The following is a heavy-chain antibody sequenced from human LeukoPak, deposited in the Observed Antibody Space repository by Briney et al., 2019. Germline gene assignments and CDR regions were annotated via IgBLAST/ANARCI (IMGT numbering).Heavy chain of an antibody. D-gene: IGHD5-24*01. CDR2: ISGSGGST. V-gene: IGHV3-23*01. Sequence: GGSLRLSCAASGFTFSSYAMSWVRQAPGKGLEWVSAISGSGGSTYYADSVRGRFTISRDNSKNTLYLQMNSLRAEDTAVYYCAKGGPRDGYNYYFDYWGQGTLVTVSS. CDR1: GFTFSSYA. J-gene: IGHJ4*02. CDR3: AKGGPRDGYNYYFDY.